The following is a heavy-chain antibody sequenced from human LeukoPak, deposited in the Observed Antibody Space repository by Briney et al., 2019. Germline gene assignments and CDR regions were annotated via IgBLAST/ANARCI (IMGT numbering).Heavy chain of an antibody. CDR3: ARDLCTSPSCPGGLDY. D-gene: IGHD2-2*01. V-gene: IGHV1-18*01. CDR1: GYTFISYG. Sequence: ASVKVSCKASGYTFISYGFSWVRQAPGQGLEWIGWISVYNGNTNYAQKLQGRVTMTTDTSTSTAYMELRSLRSDDTAVYYCARDLCTSPSCPGGLDYWGRGTLVTVSS. CDR2: ISVYNGNT. J-gene: IGHJ4*02.